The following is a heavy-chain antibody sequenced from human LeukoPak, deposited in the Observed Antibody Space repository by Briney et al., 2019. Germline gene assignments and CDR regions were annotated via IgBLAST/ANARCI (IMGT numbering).Heavy chain of an antibody. J-gene: IGHJ4*02. V-gene: IGHV4-61*02. CDR3: ARDALSGVTTRVFDY. CDR1: GGSISSGSYY. D-gene: IGHD1-14*01. Sequence: SETLSLTCTVSGGSISSGSYYWSWIRQPAGKGLEWIGRIYTSGSTNYNPSLKSRVTISVDTSKNQFSLKLSSVTAADTAVYYCARDALSGVTTRVFDYWGQGTLVTVSS. CDR2: IYTSGST.